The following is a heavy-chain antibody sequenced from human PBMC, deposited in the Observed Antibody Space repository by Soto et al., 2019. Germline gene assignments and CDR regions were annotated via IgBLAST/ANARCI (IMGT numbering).Heavy chain of an antibody. Sequence: QVQLVQSGAEVKKPGSSVKVSCKASGGTFSSYTISWVRQAPGQGLEWMGRIIPILGIANYAQKSQGRVTITADKATSTSYMELSSLRSEDSAVYYCASNCGGNSDWGQGTLVTVSS. CDR2: IIPILGIA. J-gene: IGHJ4*02. CDR1: GGTFSSYT. CDR3: ASNCGGNSD. D-gene: IGHD2-21*02. V-gene: IGHV1-69*02.